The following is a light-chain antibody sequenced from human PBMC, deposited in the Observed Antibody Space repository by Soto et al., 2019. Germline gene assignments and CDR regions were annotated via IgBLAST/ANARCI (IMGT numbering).Light chain of an antibody. CDR3: SSYAGSNNLGV. CDR1: SSDVGGYNY. J-gene: IGLJ3*02. CDR2: EVS. Sequence: QSALTQPPSASGSGGRSVTISCTGTSSDVGGYNYVSWYQQHPGKAPKLMIYEVSKRPSGVPDRFSGSKSGNTASLTVSGLQPEDEAYYYCSSYAGSNNLGVFGGGTKLTV. V-gene: IGLV2-8*01.